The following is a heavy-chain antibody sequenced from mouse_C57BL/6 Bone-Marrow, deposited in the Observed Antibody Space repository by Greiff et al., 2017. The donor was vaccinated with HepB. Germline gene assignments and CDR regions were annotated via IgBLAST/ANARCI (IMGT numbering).Heavy chain of an antibody. CDR3: TRDYYGSSSCFAD. V-gene: IGHV5-9-1*02. J-gene: IGHJ3*01. CDR1: GFTFSSYA. CDR2: ISSGGDYI. D-gene: IGHD1-1*01. Sequence: EVMLVESGEGLVKPGGSLKLSCAASGFTFSSYAMSWVRQTPEKRLEWVAYISSGGDYIYYADTVKGRFTISSDNARNTLYLQMSSLKSEDTAMYYCTRDYYGSSSCFADWGQVTLVTVSA.